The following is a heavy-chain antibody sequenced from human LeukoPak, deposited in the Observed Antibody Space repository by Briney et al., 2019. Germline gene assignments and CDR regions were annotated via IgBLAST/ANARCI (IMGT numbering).Heavy chain of an antibody. CDR1: GYTFTSYG. CDR2: ISAYNGNT. CDR3: ASESPESFLTTLDY. J-gene: IGHJ4*02. D-gene: IGHD4-11*01. V-gene: IGHV1-18*01. Sequence: ASVKVSCKASGYTFTSYGISWVRQAPGQGLEWMGWISAYNGNTNYAQKLQGRVTMTTDTSTSTAYMELRSLRSDDTAVYYCASESPESFLTTLDYWGQGTLVTVSS.